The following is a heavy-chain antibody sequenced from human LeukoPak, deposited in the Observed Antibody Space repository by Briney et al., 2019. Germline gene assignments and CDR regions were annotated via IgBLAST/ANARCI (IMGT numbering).Heavy chain of an antibody. V-gene: IGHV1-69*06. CDR3: ARVGGSYYRMDY. CDR1: GGTFSSYA. D-gene: IGHD1-26*01. J-gene: IGHJ4*02. CDR2: IIPIFGTA. Sequence: ASVKVPCKASGGTFSSYAISWVRQAPGQGLEWMGGIIPIFGTANYAQKFQGRVTITADKSTSTAYMELSSLRSEDTAVYYCARVGGSYYRMDYWGQGTLVTVSS.